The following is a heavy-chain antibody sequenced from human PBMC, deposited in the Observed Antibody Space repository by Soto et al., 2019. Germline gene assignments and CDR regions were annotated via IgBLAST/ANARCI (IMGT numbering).Heavy chain of an antibody. CDR1: GFTVSSNY. Sequence: EVQLVESGGGLVQPGGSLRLSCAASGFTVSSNYMSWVRQAPGKGLEWVSVIYSGGSTYYADSVKGRFTIFRHNSKNTLYLQMNSLRAEDTAVYYCARGSLAYCGGDCERGVYYFDYWGQGTLVTVSS. CDR2: IYSGGST. CDR3: ARGSLAYCGGDCERGVYYFDY. V-gene: IGHV3-53*04. D-gene: IGHD2-21*01. J-gene: IGHJ4*02.